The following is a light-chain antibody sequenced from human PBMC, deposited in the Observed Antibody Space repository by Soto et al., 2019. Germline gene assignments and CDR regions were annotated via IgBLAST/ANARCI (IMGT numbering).Light chain of an antibody. V-gene: IGKV4-1*01. CDR2: WAS. CDR3: QHYYNFPRT. CDR1: QSLFYSSNNRNN. J-gene: IGKJ1*01. Sequence: DIVLTQSPDSLAVSLGERATINCKSSQSLFYSSNNRNNLAWYQQKTGQPPKLLIYWASTRESGVPDRFSGSGSGTEFTLTISNLQAEDVAVYYCQHYYNFPRTFGQGTKVEIK.